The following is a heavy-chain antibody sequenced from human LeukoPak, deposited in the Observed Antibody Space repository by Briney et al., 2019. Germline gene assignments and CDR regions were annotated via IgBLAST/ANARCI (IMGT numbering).Heavy chain of an antibody. D-gene: IGHD1-7*01. CDR1: GFTFTSYS. Sequence: PGGSLRLSCAASGFTFTSYSMGWVRQAPGKGLEWVSGTSDRGDYTYYADSVKGRFTISRDSSKNTLFLQMNSLRAEGTALYLCARKAQYNGHYPLDYWGQGTLVTVSS. CDR2: TSDRGDYT. J-gene: IGHJ4*02. CDR3: ARKAQYNGHYPLDY. V-gene: IGHV3-23*01.